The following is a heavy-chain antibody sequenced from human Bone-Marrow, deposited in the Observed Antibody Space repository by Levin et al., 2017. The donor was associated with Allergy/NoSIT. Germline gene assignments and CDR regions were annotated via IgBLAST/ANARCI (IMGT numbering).Heavy chain of an antibody. D-gene: IGHD2-2*01. CDR1: EFSFSRHT. J-gene: IGHJ4*02. CDR2: ISSDSTYT. Sequence: PGGSLRLSCVASEFSFSRHTMNWVRQAPGKGLEWVSSISSDSTYTYYADSVKGRFTISRDNAKNSLYLQMSSLTVADTAVYYCARVVSVNAGRLDCWGQGTLATVSS. V-gene: IGHV3-21*01. CDR3: ARVVSVNAGRLDC.